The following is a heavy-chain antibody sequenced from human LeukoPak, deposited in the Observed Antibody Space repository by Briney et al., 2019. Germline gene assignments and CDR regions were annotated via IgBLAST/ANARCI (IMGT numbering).Heavy chain of an antibody. CDR1: GYTFTGYY. V-gene: IGHV1-8*02. D-gene: IGHD6-6*01. Sequence: ASVKVSCKASGYTFTGYYMHWVRQAPGQGLEWMGWINPNSGNTGYAQKFQGRVTMTRNTSISTAYMELSSLRSEDTAVYYCARGRKKYPARPLDYWGQGTLVTVSS. CDR2: INPNSGNT. J-gene: IGHJ4*02. CDR3: ARGRKKYPARPLDY.